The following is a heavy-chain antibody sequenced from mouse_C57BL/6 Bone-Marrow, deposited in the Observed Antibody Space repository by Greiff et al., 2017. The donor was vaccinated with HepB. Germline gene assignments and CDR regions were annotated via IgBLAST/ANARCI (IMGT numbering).Heavy chain of an antibody. D-gene: IGHD2-2*01. V-gene: IGHV5-17*01. CDR3: ARYGYAGRYYFDY. CDR1: GFTFSDYG. CDR2: ISSGSSTI. J-gene: IGHJ2*01. Sequence: VQLKESGGGLVKPGGSLKLSCAASGFTFSDYGMHWVRQAPEKGLEWVAYISSGSSTIYYADTVKGRFTISRDNAKNTLFLQMTRLRSEDTAVYYWARYGYAGRYYFDYWGQGTTLTVSS.